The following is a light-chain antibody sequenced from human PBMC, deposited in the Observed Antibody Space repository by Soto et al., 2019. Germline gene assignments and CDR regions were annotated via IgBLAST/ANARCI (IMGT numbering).Light chain of an antibody. J-gene: IGLJ3*02. CDR1: SSDVGGYNY. V-gene: IGLV2-14*01. Sequence: QSAVTQPASVSGSPGQSITISCTGTSSDVGGYNYVSWYQQHPGKAPKLMIYEVSNRPSGVSNRFSGSKSGNTASLTISGLQAEDEADYYCSSYTSSSTHWVFGGGTQLTVL. CDR2: EVS. CDR3: SSYTSSSTHWV.